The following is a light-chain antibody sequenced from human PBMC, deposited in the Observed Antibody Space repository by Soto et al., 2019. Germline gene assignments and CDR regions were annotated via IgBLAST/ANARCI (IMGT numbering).Light chain of an antibody. CDR2: SGD. CDR1: QSVSSS. V-gene: IGKV3-11*01. CDR3: QQRYSWLRA. Sequence: EIVLTQSPGTLSLSPGKRATISCRASQSVSSSVAWYQHKPGQSPRLVVYSGDKRAPGIPPRFSGSGSGTDFTLTISSLESDDFAIYYCQQRYSWLRAFGPGTKVDI. J-gene: IGKJ1*01.